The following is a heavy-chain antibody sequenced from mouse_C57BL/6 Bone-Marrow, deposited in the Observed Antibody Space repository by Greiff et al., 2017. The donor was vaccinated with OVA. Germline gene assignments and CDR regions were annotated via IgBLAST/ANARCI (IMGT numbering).Heavy chain of an antibody. CDR2: IYPRSGNT. J-gene: IGHJ2*01. CDR1: GYTFTSYG. CDR3: ARRGRWCDY. V-gene: IGHV1-81*01. D-gene: IGHD1-1*02. Sequence: VKLMESGAELARPGASVKLSCKASGYTFTSYGISWVKQRTGQGLEWIGEIYPRSGNTYYNEKFKGKATLTADKSSSTAYMELRSLTSEDSAVYFCARRGRWCDYWGQGTTLTGSS.